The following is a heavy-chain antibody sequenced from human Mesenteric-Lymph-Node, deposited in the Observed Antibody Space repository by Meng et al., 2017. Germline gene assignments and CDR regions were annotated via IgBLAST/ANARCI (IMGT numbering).Heavy chain of an antibody. J-gene: IGHJ6*02. CDR3: ARDSRDIVVIPSAPKYYYNYGMDV. CDR2: ISGSGGST. D-gene: IGHD2-2*01. Sequence: GGSLRLSCAASGFTFSSYAMSWVRQAPGKGLEWVSAISGSGGSTYYADSVKGRFTISRDNSKNTLYLQMNSLRAEDTAVYYCARDSRDIVVIPSAPKYYYNYGMDVWGQGTTVTVSS. V-gene: IGHV3-23*01. CDR1: GFTFSSYA.